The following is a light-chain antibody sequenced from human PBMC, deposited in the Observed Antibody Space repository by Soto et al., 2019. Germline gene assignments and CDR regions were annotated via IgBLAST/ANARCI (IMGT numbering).Light chain of an antibody. CDR2: EVS. CDR1: TSDVGTSTY. V-gene: IGLV2-14*03. CDR3: SSYTSNATLV. J-gene: IGLJ1*01. Sequence: QSVLTQPASVSGSPGQSITISCTGTTSDVGTSTYVSWYQQHPGKAPKLMIYEVSNRPSGVSNRFSGSRSGNTASLTTSGLQTEDETDYYCSSYTSNATLVFGSGTKLTVL.